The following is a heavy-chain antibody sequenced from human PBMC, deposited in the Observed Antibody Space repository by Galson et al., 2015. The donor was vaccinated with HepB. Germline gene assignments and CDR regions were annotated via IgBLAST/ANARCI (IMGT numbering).Heavy chain of an antibody. CDR2: ISGSGGSP. CDR3: AKQNRSGWSES. D-gene: IGHD3-22*01. J-gene: IGHJ5*01. Sequence: SLRLSCAASGFTLSSNAMSWVRQAPGKGLEWVPEISGSGGSPHYADSVKGRFTISRDSSKNTLYLQMNSLRAEDTAVYYCAKQNRSGWSESWGQGTQVTVSS. V-gene: IGHV3-23*01. CDR1: GFTLSSNA.